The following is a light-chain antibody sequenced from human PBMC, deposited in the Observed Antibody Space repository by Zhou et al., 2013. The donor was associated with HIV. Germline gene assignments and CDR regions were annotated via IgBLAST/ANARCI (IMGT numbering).Light chain of an antibody. V-gene: IGLV2-8*01. CDR1: SSDVGGYNY. CDR2: EVS. CDR3: TSYAGSNKLGV. Sequence: QSALTQPPSASGSPGQSVTISCTGTSSDVGGYNYVSWYQQHPGKAPKLMLYEVSKRPSGVPDRFSGSKSGNTASLTVSGLQAEDEADYYCTSYAGSNKLGVFGGGTKLTVL. J-gene: IGLJ2*01.